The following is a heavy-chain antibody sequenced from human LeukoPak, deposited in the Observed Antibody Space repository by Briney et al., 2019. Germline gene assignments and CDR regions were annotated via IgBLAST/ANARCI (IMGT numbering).Heavy chain of an antibody. CDR3: ARDLKTVTTYFDY. V-gene: IGHV4-34*01. D-gene: IGHD4-11*01. CDR1: GGSFSGYY. CDR2: INHSGST. Sequence: SETLSLTCAVYGGSFSGYYWSWIRQPPGKGLEWIGEINHSGSTNYNPSLKSRVTISVDTSKNQFSLKLSSVTAADTAVYYCARDLKTVTTYFDYWGQGTLVTVSS. J-gene: IGHJ4*02.